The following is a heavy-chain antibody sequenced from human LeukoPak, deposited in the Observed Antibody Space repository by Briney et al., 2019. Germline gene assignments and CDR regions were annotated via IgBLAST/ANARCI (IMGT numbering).Heavy chain of an antibody. CDR3: ARRTHQGYCSSTSCYARVQVIDY. CDR2: INHSGST. CDR1: GGSFSGYY. Sequence: SETLSLTCAVYGGSFSGYYWSWIRQPPGKGLEWIGEINHSGSTNYNPSLKSRVTISVDTSKNQFSLKLSSVTAADTAVYYCARRTHQGYCSSTSCYARVQVIDYWGQGTLVTVSS. V-gene: IGHV4-34*01. J-gene: IGHJ4*02. D-gene: IGHD2-2*01.